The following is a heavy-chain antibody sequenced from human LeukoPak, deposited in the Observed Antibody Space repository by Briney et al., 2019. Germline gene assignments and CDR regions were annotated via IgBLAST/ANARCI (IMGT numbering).Heavy chain of an antibody. Sequence: SVKVSCKASGGTFSSYAISWVRQAPGQGLEWMGGIIPIFGTANYAQKFQGRVTITTDESTSTAYMELSSLRSEDTAVYYCARAGYFDWLLGYYFDYWGQGTLVTVSS. CDR2: IIPIFGTA. CDR1: GGTFSSYA. CDR3: ARAGYFDWLLGYYFDY. V-gene: IGHV1-69*05. J-gene: IGHJ4*02. D-gene: IGHD3-9*01.